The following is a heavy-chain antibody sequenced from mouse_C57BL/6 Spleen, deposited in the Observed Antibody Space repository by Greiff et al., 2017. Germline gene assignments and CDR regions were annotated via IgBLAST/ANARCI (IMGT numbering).Heavy chain of an antibody. CDR2: IYPGDGDT. J-gene: IGHJ4*01. CDR1: GYAFSSSW. D-gene: IGHD1-1*01. Sequence: LEESGPELVKPGASVKISCTASGYAFSSSWMNWVKQRPGKGLEWIGRIYPGDGDTNYNGKFKGKATLTAYKSSSTAYMQLSSLTSEDSAVYFCARSDYYGSSHYYAMDYWGQGTSVTVSS. V-gene: IGHV1-82*01. CDR3: ARSDYYGSSHYYAMDY.